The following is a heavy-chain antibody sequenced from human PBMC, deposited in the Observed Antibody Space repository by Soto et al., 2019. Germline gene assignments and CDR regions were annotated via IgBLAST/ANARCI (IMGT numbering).Heavy chain of an antibody. Sequence: SETLSLTCTVSGGSISSGGYYWSWIRQHPGKGLEWIGYIYYSGSTYYNPSLKSRVTISVDTSKNQFSLKLSSVTAADTAVYYCARELDGRYSEQTWGKGTLVTVSS. CDR2: IYYSGST. V-gene: IGHV4-31*03. CDR3: ARELDGRYSEQT. CDR1: GGSISSGGYY. J-gene: IGHJ5*02. D-gene: IGHD5-18*01.